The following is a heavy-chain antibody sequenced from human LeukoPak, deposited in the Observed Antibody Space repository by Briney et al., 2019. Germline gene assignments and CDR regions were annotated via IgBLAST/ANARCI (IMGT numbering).Heavy chain of an antibody. CDR3: VSFYETY. CDR2: INSDGSWT. D-gene: IGHD2/OR15-2a*01. CDR1: GNYW. J-gene: IGHJ4*02. Sequence: GSLRLSCAASGNYWMHWVRQAPGKGLVWVSHINSDGSWTSYADSVKGRFTISKDNAKNTVYLEMNSLRAEDTAVYYCVSFYETYWGRGTLVTVSS. V-gene: IGHV3-74*01.